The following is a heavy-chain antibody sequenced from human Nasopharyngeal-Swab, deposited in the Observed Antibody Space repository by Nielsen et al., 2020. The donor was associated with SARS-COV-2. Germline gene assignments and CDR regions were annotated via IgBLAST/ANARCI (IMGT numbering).Heavy chain of an antibody. J-gene: IGHJ5*01. CDR2: IYYSGIT. D-gene: IGHD6-13*01. V-gene: IGHV4-31*03. Sequence: LRLSCTVSGGSISGGGYYWSWISQHPGKGLEWIGYIYYSGITYYNPSLKSRLIISIDTSKNQFSLNLTSVTPADTAVYYCARDKVASSGTLHWFDSWGQGTRVTVSS. CDR1: GGSISGGGYY. CDR3: ARDKVASSGTLHWFDS.